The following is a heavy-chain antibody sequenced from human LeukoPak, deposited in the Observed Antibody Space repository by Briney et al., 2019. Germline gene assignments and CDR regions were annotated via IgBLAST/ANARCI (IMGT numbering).Heavy chain of an antibody. V-gene: IGHV1-69*13. CDR2: IIPIFGTA. Sequence: ASVKVSCKASGYTFTGYYMHWVRQAPGQGLEWMGGIIPIFGTANYAQKFQGRVTITADESTSTAYMELSSLRSEDTAVYYCARVVYGSSLYWGQGTLVTVSS. D-gene: IGHD6-13*01. CDR1: GYTFTGYY. J-gene: IGHJ4*02. CDR3: ARVVYGSSLY.